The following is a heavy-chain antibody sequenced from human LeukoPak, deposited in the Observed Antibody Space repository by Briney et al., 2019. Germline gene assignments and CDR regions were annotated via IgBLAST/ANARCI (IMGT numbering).Heavy chain of an antibody. CDR1: GGTFSSYA. Sequence: SVTVSCKASGGTFSSYAISWVRQAPGQGLEWMGGIIPIFGTANYAQKFQGRVTITTDESTSTAYMELSSLRSEDTAVYYCAGTTVTTYIGAFDIWGQGTMVTVSS. V-gene: IGHV1-69*05. D-gene: IGHD4-17*01. J-gene: IGHJ3*02. CDR3: AGTTVTTYIGAFDI. CDR2: IIPIFGTA.